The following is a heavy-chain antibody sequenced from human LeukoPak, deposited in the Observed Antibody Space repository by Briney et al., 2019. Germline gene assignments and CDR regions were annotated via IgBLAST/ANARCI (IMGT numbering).Heavy chain of an antibody. V-gene: IGHV3-11*01. CDR2: ISSGSSAT. CDR1: GFTFSDYF. D-gene: IGHD3-10*01. CDR3: ARDMGFFDS. J-gene: IGHJ4*02. Sequence: GGSLRLSCAASGFTFSDYFMSWIRQAPGKGPEWVSYISSGSSATYYADSVKGRFTISRDNAKNSLYLQMNSLRAEDTAVYYCARDMGFFDSWGRGTLVTVSS.